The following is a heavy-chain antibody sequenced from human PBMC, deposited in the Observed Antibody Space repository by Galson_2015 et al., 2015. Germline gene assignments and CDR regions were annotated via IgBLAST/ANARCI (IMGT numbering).Heavy chain of an antibody. J-gene: IGHJ6*02. CDR1: GFTFSSYA. V-gene: IGHV3-23*01. CDR3: ARDQPYSSKDGMDV. D-gene: IGHD6-13*01. Sequence: SLRLSCAASGFTFSSYAMSWVRQAPGKGLEWVSAISGSGGSIYYADSVKGRFTISRDNAKNSLYLQMNSLRAEDTAVYYCARDQPYSSKDGMDVWGQGTTVTVSS. CDR2: ISGSGGSI.